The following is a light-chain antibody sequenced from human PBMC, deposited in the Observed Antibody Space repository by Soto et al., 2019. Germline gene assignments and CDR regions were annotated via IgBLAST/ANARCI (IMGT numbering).Light chain of an antibody. Sequence: DIQMTPSPSSLSASVGDRVTITCQASQDISNYLNWYQQKPGKAPKLLIYDASNLETGVPSRFSGSGSGTDFTFTISSLQPEDIATYYCQQYDNLRPTFGQGTKLEIK. J-gene: IGKJ2*01. CDR2: DAS. CDR1: QDISNY. CDR3: QQYDNLRPT. V-gene: IGKV1-33*01.